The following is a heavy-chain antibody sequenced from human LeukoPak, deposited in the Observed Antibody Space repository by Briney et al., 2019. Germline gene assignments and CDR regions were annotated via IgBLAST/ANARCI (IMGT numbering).Heavy chain of an antibody. J-gene: IGHJ4*02. V-gene: IGHV1-69*05. Sequence: GASVKVSCKASGGTFSSYAISWVRQAPGQGLEWMGGIIPIFGTVNYAQKFQGRVTITTDESTSTAYMELSSLRSEDTAVYYCARDRYDSSGYFDYWGQGTLVTVSS. D-gene: IGHD3-22*01. CDR1: GGTFSSYA. CDR2: IIPIFGTV. CDR3: ARDRYDSSGYFDY.